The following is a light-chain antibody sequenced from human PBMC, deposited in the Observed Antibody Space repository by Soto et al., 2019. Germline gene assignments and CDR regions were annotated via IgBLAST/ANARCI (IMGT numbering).Light chain of an antibody. CDR1: QSVSSY. CDR3: QQRSNWPRFT. Sequence: EIVLTQSPATLSLSPGERATLSCRASQSVSSYLAWYQQKPGQAPRLLIYYASNRATGIPARFSGSGSGTDFTLTISSLEPEDFAVYYCQQRSNWPRFTFGHGTKVDIK. CDR2: YAS. J-gene: IGKJ3*01. V-gene: IGKV3-11*01.